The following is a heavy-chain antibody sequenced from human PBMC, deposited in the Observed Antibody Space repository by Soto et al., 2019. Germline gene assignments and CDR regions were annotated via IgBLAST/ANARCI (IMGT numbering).Heavy chain of an antibody. CDR3: ARGSHAFLLGYDGMDV. D-gene: IGHD3-16*01. Sequence: SETLSPTCAVYGGSFSGYYWSWIRQPPGKGLEWIGEINHSGSTNYNPSLKRRVTISIDESKNKFSLKMSSVTAADTAVYYCARGSHAFLLGYDGMDVWGQGTTVT. CDR1: GGSFSGYY. J-gene: IGHJ6*02. V-gene: IGHV4-34*01. CDR2: INHSGST.